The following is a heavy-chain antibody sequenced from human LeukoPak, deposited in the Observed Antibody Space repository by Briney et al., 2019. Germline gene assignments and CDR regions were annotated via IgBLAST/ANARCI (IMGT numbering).Heavy chain of an antibody. J-gene: IGHJ4*02. D-gene: IGHD3-22*01. Sequence: ASVKVSCKASGYTFTSYGISWVRQAPGKGLEWLGWISAYNGNTNYAQKLQGRVTMTTDTSASTAYMELRSLRSDDTAVYYCARDLRPNYYDSSGYYSGYWGQGTLVTVSS. CDR3: ARDLRPNYYDSSGYYSGY. CDR1: GYTFTSYG. V-gene: IGHV1-18*01. CDR2: ISAYNGNT.